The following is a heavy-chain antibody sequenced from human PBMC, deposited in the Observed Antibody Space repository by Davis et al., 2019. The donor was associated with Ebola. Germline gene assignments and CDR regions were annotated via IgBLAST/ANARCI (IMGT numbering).Heavy chain of an antibody. CDR2: MYYSGST. V-gene: IGHV4-39*07. CDR1: GGSISSSSYQ. J-gene: IGHJ5*02. Sequence: MPSETLSLTCTVSGGSISSSSYQWGWIRQPPGKGLEWIGSMYYSGSTNYNPSLKSRVTISVDTSKNQFSLKRSSVTAADTTVYYCARGARNERNWFDPWGQGTLVTVSS. CDR3: ARGARNERNWFDP. D-gene: IGHD1-1*01.